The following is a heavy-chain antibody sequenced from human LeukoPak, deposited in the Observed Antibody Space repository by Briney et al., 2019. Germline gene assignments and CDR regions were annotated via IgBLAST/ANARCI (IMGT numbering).Heavy chain of an antibody. V-gene: IGHV3-30*18. Sequence: GGSLRLSCSASGFTFSSYSMNWVRQAPGKVLEWVAVISYDGSNKYYADSVKGRFTISRDNSKNTLYLQMNSLRAEDTAVYYCANLIAAAGLDYYYYYGMDVWGQGTTVTVSS. CDR3: ANLIAAAGLDYYYYYGMDV. CDR1: GFTFSSYS. J-gene: IGHJ6*02. CDR2: ISYDGSNK. D-gene: IGHD6-13*01.